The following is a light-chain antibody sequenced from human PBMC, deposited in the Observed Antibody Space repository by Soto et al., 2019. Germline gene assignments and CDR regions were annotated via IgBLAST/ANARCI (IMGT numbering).Light chain of an antibody. CDR3: FSCAGGSSSCV. CDR2: EVS. CDR1: SSDVGSYNL. Sequence: QSVLTQPASVSGSPGQSITISCTGTSSDVGSYNLISWYQQYPGKAPKLMIYEVSKRPSGVSNRFSGSKSGNTASLTISGLQAEDEAVYYCFSCAGGSSSCVFGGGPKVTV. J-gene: IGLJ1*01. V-gene: IGLV2-23*02.